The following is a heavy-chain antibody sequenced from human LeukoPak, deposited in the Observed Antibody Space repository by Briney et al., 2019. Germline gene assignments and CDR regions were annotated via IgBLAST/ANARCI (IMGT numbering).Heavy chain of an antibody. CDR1: GYSFTSYW. Sequence: LGESLKISCKGSGYSFTSYWIGWVRQMPGKGLEWMAIIYPGNSDTRYSPSFQGQVTISADKSISTDYLQWSSLKASDTGMYYCATVPYGASRGNNNWLDPWGQGTLVTVSS. CDR2: IYPGNSDT. CDR3: ATVPYGASRGNNNWLDP. D-gene: IGHD3-10*01. J-gene: IGHJ5*02. V-gene: IGHV5-51*01.